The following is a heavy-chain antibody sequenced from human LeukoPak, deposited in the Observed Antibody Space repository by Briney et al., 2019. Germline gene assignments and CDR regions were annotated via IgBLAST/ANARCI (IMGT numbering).Heavy chain of an antibody. V-gene: IGHV3-30*18. CDR2: ISYYGSNK. CDR1: GFTFSSYG. J-gene: IGHJ6*02. Sequence: GRPLRLSCAASGFTFSSYGMHWVRQAPGKGLEWVAVISYYGSNKYYAHSVKGRFTIYRENSKNTLYLQMNSLRAKDTAVYYCAKEYRVVPAAIKGGYYYGMDVWGQGTTVTVSS. D-gene: IGHD2-2*01. CDR3: AKEYRVVPAAIKGGYYYGMDV.